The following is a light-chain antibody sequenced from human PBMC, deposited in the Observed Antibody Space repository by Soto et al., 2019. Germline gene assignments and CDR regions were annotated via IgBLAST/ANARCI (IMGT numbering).Light chain of an antibody. CDR3: QQYGSSGT. V-gene: IGKV3-20*01. CDR2: GAS. Sequence: EIVLTQSPGTLSLSPGERATLSCRASQSVINNYLAWYQQKPGHAPXLXIDGASNMATGIPDRFSGSGSGTDFTLTISIREPEDFAVYYCQQYGSSGTFGQGTKV. J-gene: IGKJ1*01. CDR1: QSVINNY.